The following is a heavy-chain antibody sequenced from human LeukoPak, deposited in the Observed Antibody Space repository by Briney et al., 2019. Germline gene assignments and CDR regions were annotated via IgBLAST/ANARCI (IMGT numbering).Heavy chain of an antibody. J-gene: IGHJ4*02. Sequence: GGSLRLSCAASGFTFSSYWMHWVRQAPGKGLVWVSHINSDGSSTTYAGSVKGRFTISRDNAKNTLYLQMNSLRAEDTAVYYCARAGRGLRYFDWLTYDYWGQGTLVTVSS. CDR3: ARAGRGLRYFDWLTYDY. D-gene: IGHD3-9*01. CDR2: INSDGSST. CDR1: GFTFSSYW. V-gene: IGHV3-74*01.